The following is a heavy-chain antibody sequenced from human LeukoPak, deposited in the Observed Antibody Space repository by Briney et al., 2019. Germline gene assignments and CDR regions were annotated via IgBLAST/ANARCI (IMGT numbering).Heavy chain of an antibody. CDR1: GFTFSSYG. V-gene: IGHV3-48*01. CDR3: ARVLHKRNYDSSTYYGY. Sequence: TGGTLRLSCAASGFTFSSYGMSWVRQAPGKGLEWVSYISSSSSTIYYADSVKGRFTISRDNAKNSLYLQMNSLRAEDTAVYYCARVLHKRNYDSSTYYGYWGQGTLVTVSS. J-gene: IGHJ4*02. CDR2: ISSSSSTI. D-gene: IGHD3-22*01.